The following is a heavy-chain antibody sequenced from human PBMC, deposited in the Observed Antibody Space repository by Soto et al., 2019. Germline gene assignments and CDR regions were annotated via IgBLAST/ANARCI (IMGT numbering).Heavy chain of an antibody. CDR3: ASYYYDSSGYYYVPGVY. J-gene: IGHJ4*02. CDR1: GGSISSGDYY. CDR2: IYYSGST. Sequence: SETLSLTCTVSGGSISSGDYYWRWIRQPPGKGLEWIGCIYYSGSTYYNPSLKSRVTISVETSKNQFSLKLSSVTAADTAVYYCASYYYDSSGYYYVPGVYWGQGTLVTVS. V-gene: IGHV4-39*01. D-gene: IGHD3-22*01.